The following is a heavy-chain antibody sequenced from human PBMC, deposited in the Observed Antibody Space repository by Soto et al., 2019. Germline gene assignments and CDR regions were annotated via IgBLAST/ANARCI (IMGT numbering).Heavy chain of an antibody. V-gene: IGHV1-3*01. J-gene: IGHJ4*02. CDR3: ARDPGTGAALRAYHFDY. CDR1: RYSFTTYA. D-gene: IGHD1-1*01. CDR2: INAGNGDT. Sequence: AAVKVSCKASRYSFTTYALHWVRQAPGQRLEWMGWINAGNGDTKYSEKFQGRVTITRDTSANTAYMELSSLRSEDTSVYYCARDPGTGAALRAYHFDYWGQGTLVTVSS.